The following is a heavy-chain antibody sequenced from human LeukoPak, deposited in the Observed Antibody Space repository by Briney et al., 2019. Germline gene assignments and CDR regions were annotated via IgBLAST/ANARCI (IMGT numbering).Heavy chain of an antibody. CDR1: GYSFTDHW. D-gene: IGHD3-10*01. CDR3: ARHAGLHYGSGSYYLHYYYYYGMDV. CDR2: IYPGDSDT. Sequence: GESLKISCKSFGYSFTDHWVAWVRQMPGKGPEWMGIIYPGDSDTRYSPSFQGQVTISADKSISTAYLQWSSLKASDTAMYYCARHAGLHYGSGSYYLHYYYYYGMDVWGQGTTVTVSS. V-gene: IGHV5-51*01. J-gene: IGHJ6*02.